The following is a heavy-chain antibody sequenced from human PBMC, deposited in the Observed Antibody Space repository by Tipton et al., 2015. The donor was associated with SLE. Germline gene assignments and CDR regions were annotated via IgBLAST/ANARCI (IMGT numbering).Heavy chain of an antibody. CDR2: INHSGST. CDR3: ARAYAGDVDY. D-gene: IGHD2-2*01. J-gene: IGHJ4*02. CDR1: GGSIRGYY. V-gene: IGHV4-34*01. Sequence: TLSLTCTVSGGSIRGYYWSWIRQPPGKGLEWIGEINHSGSTNYNPSLKSRVTISVDTSKNQFSLKLSSVTAADTAVYYCARAYAGDVDYWGQGTLVTVSS.